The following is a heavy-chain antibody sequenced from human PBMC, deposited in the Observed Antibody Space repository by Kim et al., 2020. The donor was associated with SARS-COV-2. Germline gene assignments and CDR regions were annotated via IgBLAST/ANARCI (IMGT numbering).Heavy chain of an antibody. J-gene: IGHJ6*02. CDR3: ARDDVPLWYCSGGSCYPGGMDV. CDR2: IKQDGSEK. CDR1: GFTFSSYW. V-gene: IGHV3-7*05. D-gene: IGHD2-15*01. Sequence: GGSLRLSCAASGFTFSSYWMSWVRQAPGKGLEWVANIKQDGSEKYYVDSVKGRFTISRDNAKNSLYLQMNSLRAEDTAVYYCARDDVPLWYCSGGSCYPGGMDVWGQGTTVTVSS.